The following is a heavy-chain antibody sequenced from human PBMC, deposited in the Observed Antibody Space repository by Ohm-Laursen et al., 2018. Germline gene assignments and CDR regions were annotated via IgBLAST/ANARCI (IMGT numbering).Heavy chain of an antibody. J-gene: IGHJ4*02. V-gene: IGHV3-66*01. Sequence: SLRLSCAASGFTVSNNYMSWVRQAPGKGLEWVSIIYSGGATYYADSVKGRFTISRDNSKNTLYLQMNSLRAEDTAVYYCARDDYGDLVDYWGQGTLVTVSS. CDR2: IYSGGAT. D-gene: IGHD4-17*01. CDR3: ARDDYGDLVDY. CDR1: GFTVSNNY.